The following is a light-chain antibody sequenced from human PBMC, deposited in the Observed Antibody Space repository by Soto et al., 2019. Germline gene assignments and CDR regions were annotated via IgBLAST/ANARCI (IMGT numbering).Light chain of an antibody. CDR1: QSVSSNY. CDR2: GAS. J-gene: IGKJ4*01. V-gene: IGKV3-20*01. CDR3: QHYSSSPLT. Sequence: EIVLTQSPGTLSLSPGERATLSCRASQSVSSNYLAWYQHTPGQSPRLLIYGASSRATGIPDRFSGSGSGTDFTLTISRLEPEEFAVYFCQHYSSSPLTFGGGTKV.